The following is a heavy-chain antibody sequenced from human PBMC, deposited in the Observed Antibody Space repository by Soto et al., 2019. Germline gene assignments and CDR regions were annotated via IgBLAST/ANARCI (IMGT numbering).Heavy chain of an antibody. V-gene: IGHV1-46*01. CDR1: GYTFTGYY. Sequence: ASVKVSCEDSGYTFTGYYMHWVRPAPGQGLEWMGWINPSGGSTSYALKFQGRVTMTRDTSTSTVYMELSSLRSEDTAVYYCARDMGLGYSYGFPDYWGQGTLVTVSS. D-gene: IGHD5-18*01. CDR2: INPSGGST. J-gene: IGHJ4*02. CDR3: ARDMGLGYSYGFPDY.